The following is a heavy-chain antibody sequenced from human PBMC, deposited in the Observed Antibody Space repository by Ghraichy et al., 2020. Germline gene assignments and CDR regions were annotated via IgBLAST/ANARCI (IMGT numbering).Heavy chain of an antibody. D-gene: IGHD1-26*01. J-gene: IGHJ4*02. V-gene: IGHV3-33*01. CDR1: GFTFSSYG. Sequence: GGSLRLSCAASGFTFSSYGMHWVRQAPGKGLEWVAVIWYDGSNKYYADSVKGRFTISRDNSKNTLYLQMNSLRAEDTAVYYCARAGGATTFTVDYWGQGTLVTVSS. CDR2: IWYDGSNK. CDR3: ARAGGATTFTVDY.